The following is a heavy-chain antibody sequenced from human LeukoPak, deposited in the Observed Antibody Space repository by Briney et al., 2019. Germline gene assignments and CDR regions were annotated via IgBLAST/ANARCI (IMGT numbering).Heavy chain of an antibody. CDR3: ARESAELVILLLLLSGLLKRYYYMDV. V-gene: IGHV7-4-1*02. Sequence: ASVKVSFKASGYTFTSYGISWVRQAPGQGLEWMGWINTNTGNPTYAQGFTGRFVFSLDTSVSTAYLQISSLKAEDTAVYYCARESAELVILLLLLSGLLKRYYYMDVWGKGTTVTVSS. J-gene: IGHJ6*03. CDR2: INTNTGNP. D-gene: IGHD2/OR15-2a*01. CDR1: GYTFTSYG.